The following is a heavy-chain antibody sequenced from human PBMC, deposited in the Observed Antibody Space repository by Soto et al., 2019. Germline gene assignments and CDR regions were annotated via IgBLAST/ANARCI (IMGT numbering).Heavy chain of an antibody. CDR1: GGSISSSGHY. CDR2: IFYSGGT. Sequence: QLQLQESGPGLVKPSEALSLICTVSGGSISSSGHYWGWIRQTPGKGLEWIGNIFYSGGTHYNASFRSRVSISVDSSKNQLSLKVTSVTAADTAVYYCARRSYGSGVDLWGRGTLVTVSS. J-gene: IGHJ5*02. D-gene: IGHD3-10*01. CDR3: ARRSYGSGVDL. V-gene: IGHV4-39*01.